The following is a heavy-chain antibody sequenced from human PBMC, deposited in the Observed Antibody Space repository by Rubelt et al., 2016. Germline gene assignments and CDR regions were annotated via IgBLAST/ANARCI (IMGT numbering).Heavy chain of an antibody. CDR3: ARHGSDFWSSRWAFDY. V-gene: IGHV4-39*01. Sequence: QLHLQESGPGLVKPSETLSLTCTVSGASISSGDNSWGWIRQPPGKGLEWIGSLYHGGRTYYNPSLKSRVTIYVDTTKNEFSLQLTSGTAADTAVYYWARHGSDFWSSRWAFDYWGQGTLVTVSS. CDR2: LYHGGRT. CDR1: GASISSGDNS. J-gene: IGHJ4*02. D-gene: IGHD3-3*01.